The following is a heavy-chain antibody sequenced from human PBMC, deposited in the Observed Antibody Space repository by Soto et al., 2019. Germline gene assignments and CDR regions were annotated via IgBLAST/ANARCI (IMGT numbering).Heavy chain of an antibody. CDR3: ATFRSYYDY. J-gene: IGHJ4*01. CDR2: IKSQGEGGTT. Sequence: GGSLRLSCAASGFTFSDAWMTWVRQAPGKGLEWVGRIKSQGEGGTTEYAAPVKGRSTISRDDSENTLYLQMNSLKSEDTAVYYCATFRSYYDYWGPGPMATVSS. V-gene: IGHV3-15*01. CDR1: GFTFSDAW.